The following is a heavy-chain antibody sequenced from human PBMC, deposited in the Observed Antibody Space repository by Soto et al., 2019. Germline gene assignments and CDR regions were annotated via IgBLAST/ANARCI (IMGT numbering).Heavy chain of an antibody. CDR3: ARVDTAMALDY. CDR1: GGSFSGYY. J-gene: IGHJ4*02. CDR2: INHSGST. V-gene: IGHV4-34*01. Sequence: QVQLQQWGAGLLKPSETLSLTCAVYGGSFSGYYWSWIRQPPGKGLEWIGEINHSGSTNYNPSLKSRVTMSVDTSKNQFSLKLSSVTAADTAVYYCARVDTAMALDYWGQGTLVTVSS. D-gene: IGHD5-18*01.